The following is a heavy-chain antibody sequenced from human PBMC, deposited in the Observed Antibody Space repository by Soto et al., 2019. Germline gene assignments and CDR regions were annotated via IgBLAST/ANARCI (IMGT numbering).Heavy chain of an antibody. CDR1: GFTFSSYD. J-gene: IGHJ3*02. CDR2: IGTAGDT. D-gene: IGHD4-17*01. V-gene: IGHV3-13*01. Sequence: LRLSCAASGFTFSSYDVHWVRQATGKGLEWVSAIGTAGDTYYPGSVKGRFTISRENAKNSLYLQMNSLRAGDTAVYYCARHGDYYAFDIWGQGAMVTVSS. CDR3: ARHGDYYAFDI.